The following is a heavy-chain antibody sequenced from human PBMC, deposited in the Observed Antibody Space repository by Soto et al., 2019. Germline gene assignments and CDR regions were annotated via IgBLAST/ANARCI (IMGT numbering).Heavy chain of an antibody. CDR2: IIPIFGTA. V-gene: IGHV1-69*06. CDR3: ARDGGSGSYYNKIYYYYYGMDV. Sequence: SVKVSCKASGGTFSSYAISWVRQAPGQGLEWMGGIIPIFGTANYAQKFQGRVTITADKSTSTAYMELSSLRSEDTAVYYCARDGGSGSYYNKIYYYYYGMDVWGQGTTVTVSS. J-gene: IGHJ6*02. D-gene: IGHD3-10*01. CDR1: GGTFSSYA.